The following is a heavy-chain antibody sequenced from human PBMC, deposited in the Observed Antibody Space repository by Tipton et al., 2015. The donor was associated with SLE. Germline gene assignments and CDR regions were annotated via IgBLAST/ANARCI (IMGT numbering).Heavy chain of an antibody. J-gene: IGHJ4*02. D-gene: IGHD3-10*01. V-gene: IGHV3-48*01. CDR1: GFTFSSYS. CDR2: ISSSSSTI. CDR3: ARGRGDEDY. Sequence: SLRLSCAASGFTFSSYSMNWVRQAPGKGLEWVSYISSSSSTIYYADSVKGRFTISRDNAKNSLYLQMNSLRSDDTAVYYCARGRGDEDYWGQGTLVTVSS.